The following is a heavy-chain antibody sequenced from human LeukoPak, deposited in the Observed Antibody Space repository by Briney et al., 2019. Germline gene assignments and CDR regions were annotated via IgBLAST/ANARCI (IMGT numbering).Heavy chain of an antibody. CDR1: GYTFTSYG. CDR2: ISAYNGNK. D-gene: IGHD3-22*01. V-gene: IGHV1-18*01. CDR3: ARDVNYYDSSGWFDP. J-gene: IGHJ5*02. Sequence: ASVKVSCKASGYTFTSYGISWVRQAPGQWLEWMGWISAYNGNKNYAQKLQGRVTMTTDTSTSTAYMELRRLRSDDTAVYFCARDVNYYDSSGWFDPWGQGTLVTVSS.